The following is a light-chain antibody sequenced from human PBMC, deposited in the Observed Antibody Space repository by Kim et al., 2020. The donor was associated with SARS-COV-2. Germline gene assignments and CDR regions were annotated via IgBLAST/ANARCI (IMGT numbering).Light chain of an antibody. CDR3: QQYNNWPNT. CDR1: QSVSSN. V-gene: IGKV3-15*01. J-gene: IGKJ2*01. CDR2: GAS. Sequence: EIVMTQSPATLSVSPGERATLSCRASQSVSSNLAWYQQKPGQAPRLLIYGASTRATGIPARCSGSGSGTEFTITISSLQSEDFAVYYCQQYNNWPNTFGQGTKLEI.